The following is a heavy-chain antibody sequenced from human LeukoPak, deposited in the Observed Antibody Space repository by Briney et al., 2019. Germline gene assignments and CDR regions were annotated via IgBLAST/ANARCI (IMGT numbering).Heavy chain of an antibody. J-gene: IGHJ4*02. D-gene: IGHD3-22*01. Sequence: GASVKVSCKASGYTFSKYDISWVRQAPGQGLEWMGWISAYNGDTTYAQKLQGRVTVTTDTSTSTAYMELRSLRSDDTAVYYCARDETYYDSSGYPEYWGQGTLVTVSS. CDR1: GYTFSKYD. CDR2: ISAYNGDT. CDR3: ARDETYYDSSGYPEY. V-gene: IGHV1-18*01.